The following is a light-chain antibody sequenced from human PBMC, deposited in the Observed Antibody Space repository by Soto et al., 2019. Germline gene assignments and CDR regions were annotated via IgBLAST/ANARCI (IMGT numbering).Light chain of an antibody. CDR2: DVS. CDR3: SSYTSSSTLEV. CDR1: SSDVGGYNY. V-gene: IGLV2-14*01. Sequence: QSALTQPASVSGSPGQSITISCTGTSSDVGGYNYVSWYQQHPGKAPKLMIYDVSNRPSGVSNRFSGSKSGNTAPLTISGLQAEYEADYYCSSYTSSSTLEVFGGGTKVTVL. J-gene: IGLJ3*02.